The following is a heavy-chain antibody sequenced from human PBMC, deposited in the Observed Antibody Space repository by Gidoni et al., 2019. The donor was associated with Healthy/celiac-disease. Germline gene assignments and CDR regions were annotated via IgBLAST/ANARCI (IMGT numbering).Heavy chain of an antibody. CDR3: AKGTYYYDSSGYYYEGN. Sequence: EVQLLESGGGLVQPGGSLRLSCAASGFTFSSYAMSWVRQAPGKGLEWVSAISGSGGSTYYADSVKGRFTISRDNSKNTLYLQMNSLRAEDTAVYYCAKGTYYYDSSGYYYEGNWGQGTLVTVSS. J-gene: IGHJ4*02. CDR1: GFTFSSYA. D-gene: IGHD3-22*01. CDR2: ISGSGGST. V-gene: IGHV3-23*01.